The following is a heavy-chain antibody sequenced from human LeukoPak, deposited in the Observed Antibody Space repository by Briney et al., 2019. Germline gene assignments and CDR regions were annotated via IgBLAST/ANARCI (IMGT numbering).Heavy chain of an antibody. Sequence: ASVKVSCKASGYTFISYYMHWVRQAPAQGLEWMGIINPSGGSTSYAQKFQGRVTMTRDTSTSTVYMELSSLRSEDTAVYYCAREYYYDSSGYYGIDYWGQGTLVTVSS. CDR1: GYTFISYY. CDR2: INPSGGST. D-gene: IGHD3-22*01. CDR3: AREYYYDSSGYYGIDY. J-gene: IGHJ4*02. V-gene: IGHV1-46*01.